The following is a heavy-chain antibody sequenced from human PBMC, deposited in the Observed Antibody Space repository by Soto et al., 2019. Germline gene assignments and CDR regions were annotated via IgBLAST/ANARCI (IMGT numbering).Heavy chain of an antibody. V-gene: IGHV3-33*01. CDR1: GFTFSSYG. CDR3: ARDKTVVRGPEYYFDY. J-gene: IGHJ4*02. D-gene: IGHD3-10*01. Sequence: QVQLVESGGGVVQPGRSLRLSCAASGFTFSSYGMHWVRQAPGKGLEWVAVIWYDGSNKYYADSVKGRFTISRDNSKNTLYRQMNSLRAEDTAVYYCARDKTVVRGPEYYFDYWGQGTLVTVSS. CDR2: IWYDGSNK.